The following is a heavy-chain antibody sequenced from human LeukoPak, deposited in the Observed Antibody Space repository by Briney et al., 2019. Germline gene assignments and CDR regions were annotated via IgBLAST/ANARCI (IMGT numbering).Heavy chain of an antibody. CDR1: GFTFSSYA. V-gene: IGHV3-30*01. J-gene: IGHJ6*03. Sequence: PGGSLRLSCAASGFTFSSYAMHWVRQAPGKGLEWVAVISYDGSNKYYADSVKGRFTISRDNSKNTLYLQMNSLRAEDTPVYYCAREGPKYYDFWSGYYWRGRDYYYYYMDVWGKGTTVTVSS. CDR3: AREGPKYYDFWSGYYWRGRDYYYYYMDV. CDR2: ISYDGSNK. D-gene: IGHD3-3*01.